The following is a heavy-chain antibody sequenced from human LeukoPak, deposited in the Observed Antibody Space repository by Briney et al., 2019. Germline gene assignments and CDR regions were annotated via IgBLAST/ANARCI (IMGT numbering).Heavy chain of an antibody. V-gene: IGHV1-2*02. CDR1: GYTFTGYY. J-gene: IGHJ6*02. Sequence: ASVKVSCKASGYTFTGYYMHWVRQAPGQGLEWMGWINPNSGGTNCAQKFQGRVTMTRDTSISTAYMELSSLRSEDTAVYYCFIHYGMDVWGQGTTVTVSS. CDR3: FIHYGMDV. D-gene: IGHD2-21*01. CDR2: INPNSGGT.